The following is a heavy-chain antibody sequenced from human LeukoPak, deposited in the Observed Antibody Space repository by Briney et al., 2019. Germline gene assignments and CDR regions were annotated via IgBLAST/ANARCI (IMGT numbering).Heavy chain of an antibody. Sequence: ASVKVSCKASGYTFTGYYMHWVRQAPGQGLEWMGWINPNSGGTNYAQKFQGRVTMTRDTSISTAYMELRRLRSDDTAVYYCAMGQQLASFYFDYWGQGTLVTVSS. CDR1: GYTFTGYY. CDR2: INPNSGGT. D-gene: IGHD6-13*01. V-gene: IGHV1-2*02. CDR3: AMGQQLASFYFDY. J-gene: IGHJ4*02.